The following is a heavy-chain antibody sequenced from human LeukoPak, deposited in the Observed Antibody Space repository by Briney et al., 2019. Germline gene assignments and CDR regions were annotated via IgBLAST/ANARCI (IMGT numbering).Heavy chain of an antibody. CDR3: ARHPRYFDALTRRDYYYYMDV. CDR1: GYSFTSYW. Sequence: GESLKISCKGSGYSFTSYWIGWVRQMPGKGLEWMGIIYPGDSDTRYSPSFQGQVTISADKSISTAYLQWNSLKASDTAIYYCARHPRYFDALTRRDYYYYMDVWGKGTTVTVS. CDR2: IYPGDSDT. D-gene: IGHD3-9*01. V-gene: IGHV5-51*01. J-gene: IGHJ6*03.